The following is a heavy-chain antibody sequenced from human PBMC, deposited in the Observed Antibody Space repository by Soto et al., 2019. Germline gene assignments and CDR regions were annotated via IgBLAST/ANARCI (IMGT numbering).Heavy chain of an antibody. CDR2: ISGSGGIT. Sequence: EVQLLESGGGLVQPGGSLRLSCAASGFTFSSYAMSWVRQAPGKGLEWVSAISGSGGITYYADSVKGRFTIYRDNYKNTLYLQMNSLRAVDTAVYYCAKDRDFWMVVPYFDSWGQGTLVTVAS. CDR3: AKDRDFWMVVPYFDS. D-gene: IGHD3-3*01. CDR1: GFTFSSYA. J-gene: IGHJ4*02. V-gene: IGHV3-23*01.